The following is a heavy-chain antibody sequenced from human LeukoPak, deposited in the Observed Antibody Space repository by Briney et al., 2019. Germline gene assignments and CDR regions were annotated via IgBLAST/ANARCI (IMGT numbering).Heavy chain of an antibody. CDR3: ARGDSSGWYYFFDY. CDR1: GGSISSYY. J-gene: IGHJ4*02. D-gene: IGHD6-19*01. V-gene: IGHV4-59*01. Sequence: SETLSLTCTVSGGSISSYYWSWIRQPPGKGLEWIGYVSYSGSTDDNPSLRSRLTISVDTSKKQFSLKLSSVTAADTAVYYCARGDSSGWYYFFDYWGQGTLVTVSS. CDR2: VSYSGST.